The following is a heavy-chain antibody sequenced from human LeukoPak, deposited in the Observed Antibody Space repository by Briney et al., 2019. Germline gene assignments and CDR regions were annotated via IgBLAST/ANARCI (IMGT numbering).Heavy chain of an antibody. J-gene: IGHJ4*02. D-gene: IGHD1-1*01. CDR2: IYNSGSP. CDR3: ARDRTGNGHFDY. V-gene: IGHV4-31*03. CDR1: GDSIISGGYH. Sequence: PSETLSLTCTVSGDSIISGGYHWSWIRQHPGKGLEWIGHIYNSGSPFYNTSLKSRVTISVDTSKNQFSLKLSSVTAADTAVYFCARDRTGNGHFDYWGQGTLVTVS.